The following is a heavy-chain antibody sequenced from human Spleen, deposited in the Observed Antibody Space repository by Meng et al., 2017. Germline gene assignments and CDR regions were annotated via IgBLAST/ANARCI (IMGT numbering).Heavy chain of an antibody. V-gene: IGHV4-4*07. CDR1: GGSISSVH. CDR2: IYSNGNS. Sequence: SETLSLTCTVSGGSISSVHWNWIRQPAGKGLEWIGRIYSNGNSNYNPPLKSRVTMSVDTPNNQISLRLNSVTAADTAVYYCARDGSGYDSDAFDIWGQGTLVTVSS. CDR3: ARDGSGYDSDAFDI. D-gene: IGHD3-22*01. J-gene: IGHJ3*02.